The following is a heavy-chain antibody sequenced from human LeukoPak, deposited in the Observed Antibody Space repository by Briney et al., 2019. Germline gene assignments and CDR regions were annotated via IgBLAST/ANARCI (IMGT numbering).Heavy chain of an antibody. J-gene: IGHJ4*02. V-gene: IGHV3-7*01. CDR2: INQDGSEK. CDR1: GFTFSTYW. Sequence: GGSLRLSCAASGFTFSTYWMSWVRQAPGKGLEWVANINQDGSEKYSVDSVKGRFTISRDNAKSSLYLQMNSLRADDTAVYYCARDRALYDSRRGYYYTEDDYWGQGTLVTVSS. CDR3: ARDRALYDSRRGYYYTEDDY. D-gene: IGHD3-22*01.